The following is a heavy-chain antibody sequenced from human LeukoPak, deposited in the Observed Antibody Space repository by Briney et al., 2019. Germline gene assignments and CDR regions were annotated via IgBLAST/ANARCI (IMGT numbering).Heavy chain of an antibody. J-gene: IGHJ4*02. CDR2: IYYSGST. Sequence: SETLSLTCTVSGGSISSYYWSWIRQPPGKGLEWIGYIYYSGSTNYNPSLKSRVTISVDTSKNQFSLKLSSVTPEDTAVYYCAREEATVTTNSLDYWGQGTLVTVSS. D-gene: IGHD4-17*01. V-gene: IGHV4-59*12. CDR3: AREEATVTTNSLDY. CDR1: GGSISSYY.